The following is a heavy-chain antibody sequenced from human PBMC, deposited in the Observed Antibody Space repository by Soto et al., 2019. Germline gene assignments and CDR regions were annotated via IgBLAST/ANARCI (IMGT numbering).Heavy chain of an antibody. CDR2: LNPNGGDT. Sequence: ASVKVSCKASGYTFTNYHVQWVRPAPGRGLEWRGILNPNGGDTSYAQKFKRRVTMTRDTAPSTVYMEVSSLRSEDTALYYCARVHYSYGLLYYLDYRTQGTLVTVSS. V-gene: IGHV1-46*01. J-gene: IGHJ4*02. CDR1: GYTFTNYH. CDR3: ARVHYSYGLLYYLDY. D-gene: IGHD5-18*01.